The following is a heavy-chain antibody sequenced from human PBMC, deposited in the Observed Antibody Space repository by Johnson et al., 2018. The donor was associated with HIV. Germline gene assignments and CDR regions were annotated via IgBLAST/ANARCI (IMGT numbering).Heavy chain of an antibody. CDR1: GFTFDDYG. D-gene: IGHD1-1*01. Sequence: VQLVESGGSVVRPGGSLRLSCAASGFTFDDYGMSWVRQVPGQGLEWVSGINWNGGNTGYADSVKGRVTISRDNAKRSLYLQMNSLRAEDTALYYCAKDSMNWNDETTDAFDIWGQGTMVTVSS. V-gene: IGHV3-20*04. CDR3: AKDSMNWNDETTDAFDI. CDR2: INWNGGNT. J-gene: IGHJ3*02.